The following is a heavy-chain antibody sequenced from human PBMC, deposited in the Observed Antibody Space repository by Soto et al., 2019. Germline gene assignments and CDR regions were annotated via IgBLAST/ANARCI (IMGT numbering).Heavy chain of an antibody. CDR1: GGTFSSYA. Sequence: SVKVSCKASGGTFSSYAISWVRQAPGQGLEWMGGIIPIFGTAYYAQKFQGRVTITADESTSTAYMELSSLRSEDTAVYYCARVPGIVVVVAATYGMDVWGQGTTVTVSS. V-gene: IGHV1-69*13. D-gene: IGHD2-15*01. CDR3: ARVPGIVVVVAATYGMDV. J-gene: IGHJ6*02. CDR2: IIPIFGTA.